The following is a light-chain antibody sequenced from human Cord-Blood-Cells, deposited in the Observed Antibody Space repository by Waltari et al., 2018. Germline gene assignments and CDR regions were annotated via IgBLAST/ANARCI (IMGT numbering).Light chain of an antibody. CDR2: DVS. Sequence: QSALTQPASVSGSPGQSITISCTGTSSDVGGSNSVSWYQQHPGKAPKPMIYDVSKRPSGVSNRFSGSKSGNTASLTISGLQAEDEADYYCSSYTSSSTWVFGGGTKLTVL. V-gene: IGLV2-14*01. CDR1: SSDVGGSNS. J-gene: IGLJ3*02. CDR3: SSYTSSSTWV.